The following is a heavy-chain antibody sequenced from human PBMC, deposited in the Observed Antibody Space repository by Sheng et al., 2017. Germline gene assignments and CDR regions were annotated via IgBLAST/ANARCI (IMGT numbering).Heavy chain of an antibody. J-gene: IGHJ3*02. CDR3: AKDVHDSSGYYPDAFDI. D-gene: IGHD3-22*01. V-gene: IGHV3-23*01. Sequence: EVQLLESGGGLVQPGGSLRLSCAASGFTFSSYAMSWVRQAPGKGLEWVSAISGSGGSTYYADSVKGRFTISRDNSKNTLYLQMNSLRAEDTAVYYCAKDVHDSSGYYPDAFDIWGQGTMVTVSS. CDR1: GFTFSSYA. CDR2: ISGSGGST.